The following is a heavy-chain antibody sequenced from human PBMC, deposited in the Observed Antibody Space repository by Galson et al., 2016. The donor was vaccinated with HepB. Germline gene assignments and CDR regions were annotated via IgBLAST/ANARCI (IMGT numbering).Heavy chain of an antibody. Sequence: SLRLSCAASGFTFSGFSMSWVRRAPGKGLEWVSSISSRSHYIYYADSVKGRFIISRDNAKNSLFLQMNSLRAEDTAVFYCARVKQGADLPWYFDLWGRGTLVTVSS. CDR2: ISSRSHYI. CDR1: GFTFSGFS. CDR3: ARVKQGADLPWYFDL. V-gene: IGHV3-21*01. D-gene: IGHD1-26*01. J-gene: IGHJ2*01.